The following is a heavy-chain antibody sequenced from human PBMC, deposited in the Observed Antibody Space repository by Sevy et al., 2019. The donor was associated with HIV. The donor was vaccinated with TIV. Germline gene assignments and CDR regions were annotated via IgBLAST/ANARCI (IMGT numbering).Heavy chain of an antibody. CDR1: GGSISSYY. J-gene: IGHJ6*03. V-gene: IGHV4-4*07. Sequence: SETLSLTCTVSGGSISSYYWSWIRQPAGKGLEWIGRIYTSGSTNYNPSLKSRVTMSVDTSKNQFSLKLSSVTAADTAVYYRAREVIGYCSSASCYVFVGSYYYYYMDVWGKGTTVTVSS. CDR2: IYTSGST. D-gene: IGHD2-2*01. CDR3: AREVIGYCSSASCYVFVGSYYYYYMDV.